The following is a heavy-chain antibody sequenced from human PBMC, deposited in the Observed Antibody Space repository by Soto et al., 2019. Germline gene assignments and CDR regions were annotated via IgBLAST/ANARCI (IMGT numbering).Heavy chain of an antibody. CDR3: ARGGWGAYYFDY. J-gene: IGHJ4*02. CDR1: GFTFNNYW. D-gene: IGHD1-26*01. V-gene: IGHV3-74*01. Sequence: EVQLVESGGGLVQPGGSLRLSCAASGFTFNNYWMHWVRQAPGKGLVWVSRIKYDGSTTNYADYVKGRFTISRDNAKNTVYLQMYRLRGEDTAVYYCARGGWGAYYFDYWGQGALVTVSS. CDR2: IKYDGSTT.